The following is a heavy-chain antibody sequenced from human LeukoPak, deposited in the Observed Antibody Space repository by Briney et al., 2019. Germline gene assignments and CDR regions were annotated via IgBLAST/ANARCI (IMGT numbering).Heavy chain of an antibody. CDR3: ARVLRGAFDI. D-gene: IGHD3-10*01. Sequence: GGSLRLSCAASGFTFSSYSMNWVRQAPGKGLKWVSHISTSSGTIYYADSVKGRFTISRDNAKNSLYLQMNSLRDEDTAVYYCARVLRGAFDIWGQGTMVTVSS. V-gene: IGHV3-48*02. CDR1: GFTFSSYS. J-gene: IGHJ3*02. CDR2: ISTSSGTI.